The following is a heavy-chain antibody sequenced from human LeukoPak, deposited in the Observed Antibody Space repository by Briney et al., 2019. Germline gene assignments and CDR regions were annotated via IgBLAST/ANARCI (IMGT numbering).Heavy chain of an antibody. J-gene: IGHJ4*02. D-gene: IGHD1-14*01. CDR3: ARHRYYFDY. Sequence: SETLSLTCTVSGGSINSGDYYWSWIRQSPGKGLEWIGYIYYSGSTFYNPSLKSQVTISEDTSKSQFSLKLTSVTAVDTAVYYCARHRYYFDYWGQGALVTVSS. V-gene: IGHV4-30-4*01. CDR1: GGSINSGDYY. CDR2: IYYSGST.